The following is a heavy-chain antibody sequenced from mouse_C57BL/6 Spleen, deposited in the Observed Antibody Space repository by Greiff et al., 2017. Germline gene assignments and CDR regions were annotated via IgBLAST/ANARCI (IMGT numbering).Heavy chain of an antibody. Sequence: VQLQQSGAELVKPGASVKISCKASGYAFSSYWMNWVKQRPGKGLEWIGQIYPGDGDTNYNGKFTGKATLTADKSSSTAYMQLSRLTSEDSAVYFCARTGFITTVVAGNWGQGTTLTVYS. CDR3: ARTGFITTVVAGN. J-gene: IGHJ2*01. D-gene: IGHD1-1*01. CDR2: IYPGDGDT. V-gene: IGHV1-80*01. CDR1: GYAFSSYW.